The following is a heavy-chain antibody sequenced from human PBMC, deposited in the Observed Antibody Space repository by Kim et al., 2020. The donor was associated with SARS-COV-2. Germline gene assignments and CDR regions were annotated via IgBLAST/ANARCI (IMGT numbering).Heavy chain of an antibody. CDR3: AKAEIGYCSSTSCSFDY. CDR2: ISYDGSNK. CDR1: GFTFSSYG. Sequence: GGSLRLSCAASGFTFSSYGMHWVRQAPGKGLEWVAVISYDGSNKYYADSVKGRFTISRDNSKNTLYLQMNSLRAEDTAVYYCAKAEIGYCSSTSCSFDYWGQGTLVTGSS. V-gene: IGHV3-30*18. D-gene: IGHD2-2*01. J-gene: IGHJ4*02.